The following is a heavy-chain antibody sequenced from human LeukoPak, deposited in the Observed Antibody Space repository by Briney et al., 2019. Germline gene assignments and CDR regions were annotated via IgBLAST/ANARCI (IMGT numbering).Heavy chain of an antibody. CDR1: GGSISTRRSF. CDR2: IFYSGST. CDR3: ARLDNSGYYTLDV. J-gene: IGHJ6*02. D-gene: IGHD3-3*01. Sequence: SETLSLTCTVSGGSISTRRSFWGWIRQPPGTGLDWIGSIFYSGSTYYNPSLKSRVTISVDTSKNQFSLRLSSLTAADTALYYCARLDNSGYYTLDVWGQGTTVIVSS. V-gene: IGHV4-39*01.